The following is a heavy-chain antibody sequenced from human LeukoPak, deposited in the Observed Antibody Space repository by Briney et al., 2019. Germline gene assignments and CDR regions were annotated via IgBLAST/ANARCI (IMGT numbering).Heavy chain of an antibody. CDR1: GGSFSVYY. V-gene: IGHV4-34*01. CDR3: ASQYCTNGVCRETNNWFDP. J-gene: IGHJ5*02. CDR2: INHSGST. D-gene: IGHD2-8*01. Sequence: PSETLSLTCAVYGGSFSVYYWSWIRQPPGKGLEWIGEINHSGSTNYNPSLKSRVTISVDTSKNQFSLKLSSVTAADTAVYYCASQYCTNGVCRETNNWFDPWGQGTLVTVSS.